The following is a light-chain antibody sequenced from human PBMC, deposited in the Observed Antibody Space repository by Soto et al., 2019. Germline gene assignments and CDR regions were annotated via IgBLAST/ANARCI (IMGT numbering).Light chain of an antibody. V-gene: IGLV1-51*01. CDR2: DNT. Sequence: QSVLTQPPSVSSAPGQRVTISCSGSSSNIGHNYVSWYQQLPGTAPKLLIYDNTKRPSGIPDRFSGAKSGTSATLGITGLPTGDEADYFCGTWDSSLSVVLFGGGTKLTVL. J-gene: IGLJ2*01. CDR3: GTWDSSLSVVL. CDR1: SSNIGHNY.